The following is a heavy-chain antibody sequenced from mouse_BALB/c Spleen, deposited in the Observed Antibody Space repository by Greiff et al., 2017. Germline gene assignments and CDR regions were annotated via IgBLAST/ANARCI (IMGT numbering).Heavy chain of an antibody. CDR1: GYAFTSYN. V-gene: IGHV1S135*01. J-gene: IGHJ2*01. D-gene: IGHD1-1*01. Sequence: EVKLQESGPELVKPGASVKVSCKASGYAFTSYNMYWVKQSHGKSLEWIGYIDPYNGGTSYNQKFKGKATLTVDKSSSTAYMHLNSLTSEDSAVYYCARVGDYYYFDYWGQGTTLTVSS. CDR2: IDPYNGGT. CDR3: ARVGDYYYFDY.